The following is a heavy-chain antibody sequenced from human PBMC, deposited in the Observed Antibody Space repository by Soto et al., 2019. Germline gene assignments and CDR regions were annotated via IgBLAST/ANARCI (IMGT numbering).Heavy chain of an antibody. Sequence: GGSLRLSCAASGFTFSSYSMNWVRQAPGKGLEWVSSISSSSSYIYYADSVKGRFTISRDNAKNSLYLQMNSLRAEDTAVYYCARDRGVIPSPIDYWGQGTLVTVSS. D-gene: IGHD2-21*01. CDR2: ISSSSSYI. CDR3: ARDRGVIPSPIDY. J-gene: IGHJ4*02. CDR1: GFTFSSYS. V-gene: IGHV3-21*01.